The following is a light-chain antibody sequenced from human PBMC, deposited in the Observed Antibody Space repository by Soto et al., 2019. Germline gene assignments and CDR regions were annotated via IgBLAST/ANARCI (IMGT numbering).Light chain of an antibody. V-gene: IGLV2-8*01. CDR3: SSYAGSNYSYV. CDR1: SRYVGANAH. CDR2: EVT. J-gene: IGLJ1*01. Sequence: QCFLTHPPPACGCPRQSVTISCTGTSRYVGANAHVSCYHPPRAKAPKLLIYEVTKRPLGVPDRFSGCKSANAASLTVSALQAEDEAAYYCSSYAGSNYSYVFGTGTKVTLL.